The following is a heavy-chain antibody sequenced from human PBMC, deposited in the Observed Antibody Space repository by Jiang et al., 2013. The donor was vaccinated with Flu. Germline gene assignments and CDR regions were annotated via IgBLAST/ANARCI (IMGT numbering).Heavy chain of an antibody. D-gene: IGHD3-22*01. J-gene: IGHJ3*02. CDR3: ARVQWLGAFDI. CDR1: GFTFSSYE. V-gene: IGHV3-48*03. CDR2: ISSSGSTI. Sequence: RLSCAASGFTFSSYEMNWVRQAPGKGLEWVSYISSSGSTIYYADSVKGRFTISRDNAKNSLYLQMNSLRAEDTAVYYCARVQWLGAFDIWGQGTMVTVSS.